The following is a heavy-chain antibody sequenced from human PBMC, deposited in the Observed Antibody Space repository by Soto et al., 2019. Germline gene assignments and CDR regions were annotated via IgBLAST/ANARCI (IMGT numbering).Heavy chain of an antibody. V-gene: IGHV1-18*01. J-gene: IGHJ4*02. CDR2: ISAYNGNT. CDR1: GYTFTSYG. Sequence: ASVKVSCKASGYTFTSYGISWVRQAPGQGLEWMGWISAYNGNTNYAQKLQGRVTMTTDTSTSTAYMELRSLRSDDTAVYYCARVGRITIFGVENQPPFFDYWGQGTLVTVSS. D-gene: IGHD3-3*01. CDR3: ARVGRITIFGVENQPPFFDY.